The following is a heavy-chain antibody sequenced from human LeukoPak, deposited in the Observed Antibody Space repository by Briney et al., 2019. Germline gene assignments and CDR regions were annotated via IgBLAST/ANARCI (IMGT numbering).Heavy chain of an antibody. Sequence: GESLKISCKGSGYSFTSYWIGWVRQMPGKGLEWMGIIYPGDSDTRYSPSFQGQVTISADKSISTAYLQWSSLKASDTAMYYCARQAPTVTDDEPFDYWGQGTLVTVSS. V-gene: IGHV5-51*01. CDR2: IYPGDSDT. D-gene: IGHD4-11*01. CDR3: ARQAPTVTDDEPFDY. J-gene: IGHJ4*02. CDR1: GYSFTSYW.